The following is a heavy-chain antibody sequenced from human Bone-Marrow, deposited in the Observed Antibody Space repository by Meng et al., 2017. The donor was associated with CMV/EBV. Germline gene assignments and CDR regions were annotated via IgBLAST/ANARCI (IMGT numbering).Heavy chain of an antibody. J-gene: IGHJ6*02. V-gene: IGHV4-39*07. CDR3: ASYHYYYYGMDV. CDR2: IYYSGST. D-gene: IGHD2-2*01. Sequence: GSLRLSCAASGFTFSSYGMHWVRQAPGKGLEWIGSIYYSGSTYYNPSLKSRVTISVDTSKNQFSLKLSSVTAADTAVYYCASYHYYYYGMDVWGQGTTVTVSS. CDR1: GFTFSSYG.